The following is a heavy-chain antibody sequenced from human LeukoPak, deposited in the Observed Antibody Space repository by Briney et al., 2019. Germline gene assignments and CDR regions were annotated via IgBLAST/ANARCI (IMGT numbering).Heavy chain of an antibody. Sequence: PGGSLRLSCAASGFTFGYYAMDWVRQAPGKGLEWVAVISYDGSNKYYADSVKGRFTISRDNSKNTLYLQMGSLRAEDMAVYYCARAVGTGDWTHAFDIWGQGTMVTVSS. CDR2: ISYDGSNK. J-gene: IGHJ3*02. D-gene: IGHD3/OR15-3a*01. V-gene: IGHV3-30*14. CDR3: ARAVGTGDWTHAFDI. CDR1: GFTFGYYA.